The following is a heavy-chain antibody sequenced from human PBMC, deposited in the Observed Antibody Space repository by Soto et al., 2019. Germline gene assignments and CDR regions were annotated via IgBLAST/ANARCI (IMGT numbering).Heavy chain of an antibody. Sequence: QPGGSLRLSCAASGFTFSGYAMSWVRQAPGKGLEWVSAISGSGGSTYYADSVKGRFTISRDNSKNTLYLQMNSLRAEDTAVYYCANPGYSSSWSSKYYYYYGMDVWGQGTTVTVSS. CDR3: ANPGYSSSWSSKYYYYYGMDV. CDR2: ISGSGGST. D-gene: IGHD6-13*01. J-gene: IGHJ6*02. V-gene: IGHV3-23*01. CDR1: GFTFSGYA.